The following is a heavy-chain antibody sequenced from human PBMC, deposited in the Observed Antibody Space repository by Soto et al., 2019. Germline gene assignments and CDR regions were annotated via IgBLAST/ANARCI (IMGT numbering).Heavy chain of an antibody. J-gene: IGHJ4*02. V-gene: IGHV1-18*01. CDR3: ATQGGY. D-gene: IGHD2-15*01. CDR1: GYSLSSYD. CDR2: ISSYNGNT. Sequence: QVQLVQSGAEVKKPGASVKVSCKASGYSLSSYDMNWVRQAPGQGLEWMGWISSYNGNTNYAQKFQGRITMTTDTSTRTAYSELRSLRSDDTAVSYCATQGGYWGQGTLVTVSS.